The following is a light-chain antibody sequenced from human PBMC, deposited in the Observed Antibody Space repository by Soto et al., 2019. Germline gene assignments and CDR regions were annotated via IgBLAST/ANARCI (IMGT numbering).Light chain of an antibody. CDR2: EVT. V-gene: IGLV2-8*01. CDR3: SSYAGNDIVL. Sequence: QSALTQPPSASGSPGQSVTIYCTETSSDVSGYGYVSWYQQHPGKAPRLMIYEVTKRPSEVPDRFSGSRSGSTASLTVSGLQAEDEANYYCSSYAGNDIVLFGGGTQLTVL. CDR1: SSDVSGYGY. J-gene: IGLJ2*01.